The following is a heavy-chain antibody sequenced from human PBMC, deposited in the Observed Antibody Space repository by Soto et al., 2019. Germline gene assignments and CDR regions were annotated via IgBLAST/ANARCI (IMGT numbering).Heavy chain of an antibody. D-gene: IGHD2-21*02. CDR2: VYHTGDT. J-gene: IGHJ5*02. V-gene: IGHV4-4*02. CDR1: GGTVASSHW. Sequence: QVQLQESGPRLVKPSGSLSLTCGVSGGTVASSHWWSWVRQSPGGGLEWIGNVYHTGDTYFNPSRQSRVTISVDKSNNQFSLRLNSLTAADTAVYFCAREIVTAGGNNYFDPWGPGTLVTVSS. CDR3: AREIVTAGGNNYFDP.